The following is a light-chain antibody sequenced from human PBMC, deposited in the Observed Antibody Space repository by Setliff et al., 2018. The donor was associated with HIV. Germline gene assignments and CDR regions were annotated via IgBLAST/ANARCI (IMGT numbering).Light chain of an antibody. CDR1: SSDVGTYNF. J-gene: IGLJ1*01. V-gene: IGLV2-23*01. CDR3: CSHAGCNTYI. CDR2: EGT. Sequence: QSVLTQPASVSGSPGQSITISCTGTSSDVGTYNFVSWYQQHPGKAPKLIIFEGTKRLSGVSNRFSGSNSGNTASLTISGLQPEDEADYYCCSHAGCNTYIFGSGTKVTVL.